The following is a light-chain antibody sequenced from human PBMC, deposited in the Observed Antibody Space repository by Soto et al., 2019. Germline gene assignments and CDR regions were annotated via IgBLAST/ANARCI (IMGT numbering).Light chain of an antibody. V-gene: IGLV3-1*01. J-gene: IGLJ1*01. Sequence: SYELTQPPSVSVSPGQTASITCSGDKVGDKYACWYQQQPGQSPVLVIYQDSKRPSGIPERFSGSNSGNTATLTISGTQAMDEADYYCQAWDSSTPYVFGTGTKLTVL. CDR1: KVGDKY. CDR2: QDS. CDR3: QAWDSSTPYV.